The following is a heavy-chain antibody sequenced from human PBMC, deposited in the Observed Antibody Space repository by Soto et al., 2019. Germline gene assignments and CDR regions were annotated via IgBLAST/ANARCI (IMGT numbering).Heavy chain of an antibody. CDR1: GGTFSSYT. J-gene: IGHJ5*02. D-gene: IGHD4-17*01. V-gene: IGHV1-69*01. CDR2: ITPLFGTS. Sequence: QVHLVQSGAEVKTPGSSVKVSCKPSGGTFSSYTINWVRQAPGQGLEWVGGITPLFGTSNYAQKFQGRVTITADLSTSTSYMEPVSLRSEDTAVYYCARGPDYGDHGGWLYPWGQGTLVTVSS. CDR3: ARGPDYGDHGGWLYP.